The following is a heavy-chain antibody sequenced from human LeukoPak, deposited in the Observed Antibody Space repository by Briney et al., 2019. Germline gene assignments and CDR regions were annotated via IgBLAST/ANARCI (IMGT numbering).Heavy chain of an antibody. CDR3: ARGTPSSSGWLYYGMDV. V-gene: IGHV3-21*01. CDR2: VSSSSSYI. CDR1: GFTFRSYS. Sequence: GSLRLFCAASGFTFRSYSMNWVRQAPGKGLEWVSSVSSSSSYIYYADSVKGRFTISRDNAKNSLYLQMNSLRAEDTAVYYCARGTPSSSGWLYYGMDVWGQGTTVTVSS. D-gene: IGHD6-19*01. J-gene: IGHJ6*02.